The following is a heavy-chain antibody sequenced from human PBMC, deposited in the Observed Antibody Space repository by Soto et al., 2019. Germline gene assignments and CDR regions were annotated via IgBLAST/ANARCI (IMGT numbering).Heavy chain of an antibody. CDR3: ARDLKFGQADY. J-gene: IGHJ4*02. Sequence: ETLSLTCTVSGGSISSYYWTWIRQPSGKGLEWIGRIYTSGSTNYNPSLKSRVTMSVDTSKNQFSLKLSSVTAADTAVYYCARDLKFGQADYWGQGSQVTVSS. D-gene: IGHD3-10*01. V-gene: IGHV4-4*07. CDR2: IYTSGST. CDR1: GGSISSYY.